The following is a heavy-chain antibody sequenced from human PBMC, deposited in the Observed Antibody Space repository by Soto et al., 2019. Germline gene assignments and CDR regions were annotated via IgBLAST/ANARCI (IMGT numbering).Heavy chain of an antibody. D-gene: IGHD5-18*01. CDR3: ARVRSYSYGQGYGMDV. CDR2: ISSSSGYI. Sequence: ESGGGLVKPGGSLGLSCAASGFTFSTYSMNWVRQAPGKGLEWVSSISSSSGYIYYADSVKGRFTISRDDAKNSLSLQMNSLRAEDTAVYYCARVRSYSYGQGYGMDVWGQGTTVTVSS. V-gene: IGHV3-21*01. CDR1: GFTFSTYS. J-gene: IGHJ6*02.